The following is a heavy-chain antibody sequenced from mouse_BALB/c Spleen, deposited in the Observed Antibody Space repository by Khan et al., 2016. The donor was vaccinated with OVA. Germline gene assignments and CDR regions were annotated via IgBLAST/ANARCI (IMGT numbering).Heavy chain of an antibody. CDR1: GYSITSGYG. CDR2: ISYSGST. Sequence: EVQLQESGPGLVKPSQSLSLTCTVTGYSITSGYGWNWIRQFPGNKLEWMGYISYSGSTNYNPSLKSRISITRDTSKNQFLLQWSSVTTEDTATYYCARTARIKYWGKGTTRTVSS. D-gene: IGHD1-2*01. V-gene: IGHV3-2*02. CDR3: ARTARIKY. J-gene: IGHJ2*01.